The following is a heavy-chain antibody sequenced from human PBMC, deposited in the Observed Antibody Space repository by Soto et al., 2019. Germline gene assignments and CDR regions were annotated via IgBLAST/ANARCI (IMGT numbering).Heavy chain of an antibody. V-gene: IGHV3-23*01. Sequence: EVLLLGSGGGLVQPGGSLRLSCSASGFTFGSNSMAWVRQAPGKGLEYVASISDTSHRIFHADPLKGRFTISRDNSRNRLYLEMKSLRAEDTALYYCVILADGKFDLWGQGTLVLVSS. CDR2: ISDTSHRI. D-gene: IGHD6-19*01. CDR3: VILADGKFDL. J-gene: IGHJ5*02. CDR1: GFTFGSNS.